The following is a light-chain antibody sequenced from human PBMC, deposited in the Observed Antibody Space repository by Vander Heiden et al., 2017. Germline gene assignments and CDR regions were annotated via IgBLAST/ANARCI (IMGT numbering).Light chain of an antibody. CDR3: QSADSSGTYV. V-gene: IGLV3-25*03. J-gene: IGLJ1*01. CDR1: ALPKQY. Sequence: SYELPQPPSVSVAPGPTARFTCSADALPKQYACCYQQKPGQAPVLVIYNDSERPAGIPERFSGSSSGTTVTLTISGVQAEDEADYYCQSADSSGTYVFGTGTKVTVL. CDR2: NDS.